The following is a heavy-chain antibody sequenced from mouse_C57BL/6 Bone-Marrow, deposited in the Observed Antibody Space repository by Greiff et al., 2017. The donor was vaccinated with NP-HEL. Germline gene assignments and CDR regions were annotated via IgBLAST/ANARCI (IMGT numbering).Heavy chain of an antibody. J-gene: IGHJ3*01. CDR3: ARSDYYGSSWFAY. Sequence: EVMLVESVAELVRPGASVKLSCTASGFNIKNTYMHWVKQRPEQGLEWIGRIDPANGNTKYAPKFQGKATITADTSSNTAYLQLSSLTSEDTAIYYCARSDYYGSSWFAYWGQGTLVTASA. D-gene: IGHD1-1*01. CDR2: IDPANGNT. V-gene: IGHV14-3*01. CDR1: GFNIKNTY.